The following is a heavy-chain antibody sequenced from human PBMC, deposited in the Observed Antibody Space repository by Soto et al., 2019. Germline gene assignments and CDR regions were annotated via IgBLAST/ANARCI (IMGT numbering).Heavy chain of an antibody. J-gene: IGHJ5*02. CDR3: ARGRMEAVAGNWFDP. CDR1: GYTFTGYY. V-gene: IGHV1-2*04. Sequence: ASVKVSCKASGYTFTGYYMHWVRQAPGQGLEWMGWINPNSGGTNYAQKFQGWVTMTRDTSISTAYMELSRLRSDDTAVYYCARGRMEAVAGNWFDPWGQGTLVTVSS. D-gene: IGHD6-19*01. CDR2: INPNSGGT.